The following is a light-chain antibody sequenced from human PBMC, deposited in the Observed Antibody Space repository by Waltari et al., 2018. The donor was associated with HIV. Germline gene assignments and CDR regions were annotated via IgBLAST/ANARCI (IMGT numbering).Light chain of an antibody. CDR2: GNS. CDR3: QSYDSSLSHVV. CDR1: SSNIGAGYH. J-gene: IGLJ2*01. V-gene: IGLV1-40*01. Sequence: QSVLTQPPSVSGAPGQRVTISCTGSSSNIGAGYHVHWYQQLPGTAPKLLIYGNSNRPSGVPDRFSGSKSGTSASLAITGLQAEDEADYYCQSYDSSLSHVVFGGGTKLTVL.